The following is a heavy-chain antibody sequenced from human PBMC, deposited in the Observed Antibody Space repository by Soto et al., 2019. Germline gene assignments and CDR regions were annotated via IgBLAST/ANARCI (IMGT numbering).Heavy chain of an antibody. D-gene: IGHD4-4*01. J-gene: IGHJ2*01. CDR1: GFTFSSYA. CDR3: ARPLWRDDYNWGYFDL. Sequence: QVQLVESGGGVVQPGRSLRLSCAASGFTFSSYAMHWVRQAPGKGLEWVAVISYDGSNKYYADSVKGRFTISRDNSKNTLFLQMNSLRAAETAVYYCARPLWRDDYNWGYFDLWGRGTLVTVSS. CDR2: ISYDGSNK. V-gene: IGHV3-30-3*01.